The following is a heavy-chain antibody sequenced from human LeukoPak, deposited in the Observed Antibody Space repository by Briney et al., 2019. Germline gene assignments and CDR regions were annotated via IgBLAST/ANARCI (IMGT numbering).Heavy chain of an antibody. Sequence: PGGSLRLSCAASGFTFSSYWMSWVRQAPGKGLEWVANIKQDGSEKYYVDSVKGRFTISRDNAKNSLYLQMNSLRAEDTAVYYCAGGIAARLKTYNWFDPWGQGTLVTVSS. CDR2: IKQDGSEK. CDR3: AGGIAARLKTYNWFDP. J-gene: IGHJ5*02. V-gene: IGHV3-7*01. D-gene: IGHD6-6*01. CDR1: GFTFSSYW.